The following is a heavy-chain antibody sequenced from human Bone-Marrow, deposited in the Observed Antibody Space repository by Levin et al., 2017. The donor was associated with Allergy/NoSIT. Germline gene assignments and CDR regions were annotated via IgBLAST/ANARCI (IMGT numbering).Heavy chain of an antibody. CDR1: GFNFGSAW. Sequence: LSLTCAASGFNFGSAWMSWVRRAPGKGLEWVGRIKNKVRGGTTDYAEPVKDRFTISRDDSKNTMFLQMNSLKTEDTAVYYCATEPLDYWGQGTLVTVSS. CDR3: ATEPLDY. CDR2: IKNKVRGGTT. V-gene: IGHV3-15*01. J-gene: IGHJ4*02.